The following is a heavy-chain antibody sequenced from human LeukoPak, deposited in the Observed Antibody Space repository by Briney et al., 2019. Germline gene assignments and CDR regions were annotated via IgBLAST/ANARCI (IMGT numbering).Heavy chain of an antibody. CDR3: AKYNDYDFDY. J-gene: IGHJ4*02. V-gene: IGHV3-7*01. CDR2: INQDGSQT. Sequence: GGSLRLSCAASGFTFRSNWMSWVRQAPGKGLEWVAKINQDGSQTKYVDSVKGRFTISRDNAKSSLHLQMNSLRADDTAVYYCAKYNDYDFDYWGQGTLVTVSP. D-gene: IGHD4-17*01. CDR1: GFTFRSNW.